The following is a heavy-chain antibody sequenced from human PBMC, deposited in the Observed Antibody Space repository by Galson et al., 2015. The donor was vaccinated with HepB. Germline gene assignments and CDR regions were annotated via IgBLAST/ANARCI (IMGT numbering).Heavy chain of an antibody. CDR3: ASGAEYHLLSYYFDY. Sequence: SLRLSCAASGFTFNSYAMHWVRQAPGKGLEWVAVISYDGSNKYYADSVKGRLTISRDNSKNTLYVQMNSLRAEDTAVYYCASGAEYHLLSYYFDYWGQGTLVTVSP. D-gene: IGHD2-2*01. CDR1: GFTFNSYA. V-gene: IGHV3-30-3*01. J-gene: IGHJ4*02. CDR2: ISYDGSNK.